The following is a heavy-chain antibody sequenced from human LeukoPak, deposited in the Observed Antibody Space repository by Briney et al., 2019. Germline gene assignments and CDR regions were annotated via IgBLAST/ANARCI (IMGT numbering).Heavy chain of an antibody. V-gene: IGHV3-23*01. J-gene: IGHJ4*02. CDR1: GFTFSNYA. Sequence: VGSLRLSCTASGFTFSNYAMSWVRQAPGKGLEWVSGISASGGTTYYSDSVKGRFTFSRDNSKNTVYVQLSSLRVDDTAVYYCAKDSCSGVSCYLEYWGQGTLVTVSS. D-gene: IGHD2-15*01. CDR2: ISASGGTT. CDR3: AKDSCSGVSCYLEY.